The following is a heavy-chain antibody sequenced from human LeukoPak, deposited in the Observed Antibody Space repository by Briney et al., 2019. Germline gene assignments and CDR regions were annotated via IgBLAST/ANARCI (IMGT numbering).Heavy chain of an antibody. D-gene: IGHD6-19*01. CDR2: IYPRDSRT. CDR3: ARPYSSGWYYAFDI. Sequence: GESLKISCKGSGYSFSSYWIAWVRQMPGKGLGWMGVIYPRDSRTTYSPSFQDQVTISADKSIITAYLQWTSLKASDTAMYYCARPYSSGWYYAFDIWGQGTMVTVSS. CDR1: GYSFSSYW. V-gene: IGHV5-51*01. J-gene: IGHJ3*02.